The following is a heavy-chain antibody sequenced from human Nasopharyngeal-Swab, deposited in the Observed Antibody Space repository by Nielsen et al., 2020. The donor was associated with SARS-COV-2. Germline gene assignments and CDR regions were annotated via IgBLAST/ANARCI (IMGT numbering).Heavy chain of an antibody. CDR1: GGSITSGNYY. J-gene: IGHJ6*02. CDR2: MSTSGST. CDR3: ARSRGSSYYFHGMDI. Sequence: LRLSCTVSGGSITSGNYYWSWIRQPAGKGLEWIWRMSTSGSTKYNPSLKSRVTMSVDTSKNQFSLELRSVTAADTAVYYCARSRGSSYYFHGMDIWGQGTTVTVSS. V-gene: IGHV4-61*02. D-gene: IGHD5-12*01.